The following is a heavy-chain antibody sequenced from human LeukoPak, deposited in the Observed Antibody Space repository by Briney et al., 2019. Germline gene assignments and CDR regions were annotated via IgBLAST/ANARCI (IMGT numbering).Heavy chain of an antibody. CDR2: ISSSSSTI. Sequence: GGSLRLSCAASGFTFSSYSMNWVRQAPGKGLEWVSYISSSSSTIYYADSVKGQFTISRNNAKNSLYLQMNSLRAEDTAVYYCARHHPWIPYYGMDVWGQGTTVTVSS. D-gene: IGHD5-12*01. V-gene: IGHV3-48*01. CDR3: ARHHPWIPYYGMDV. J-gene: IGHJ6*02. CDR1: GFTFSSYS.